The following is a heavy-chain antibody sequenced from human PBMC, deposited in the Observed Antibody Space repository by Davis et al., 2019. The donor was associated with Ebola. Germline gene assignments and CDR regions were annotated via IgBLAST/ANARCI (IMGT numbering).Heavy chain of an antibody. V-gene: IGHV4-31*03. CDR1: GGSISSGGYC. J-gene: IGHJ6*02. Sequence: PSETLSLTCTVSGGSISSGGYCWSWIRQHPGKGLEWIGYIYYSGSTYYNPSLKSRVTISVDTSKNQFSLKLSSVTAADTAVYYCASSIAARPNYYYGMDVWGQGTTVTVSS. CDR2: IYYSGST. CDR3: ASSIAARPNYYYGMDV. D-gene: IGHD6-6*01.